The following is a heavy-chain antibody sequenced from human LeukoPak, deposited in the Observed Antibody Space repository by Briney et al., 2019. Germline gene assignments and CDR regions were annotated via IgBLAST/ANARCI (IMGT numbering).Heavy chain of an antibody. J-gene: IGHJ3*02. CDR2: IRDKTNSYAT. D-gene: IGHD1-26*01. CDR1: GFTFSGSA. V-gene: IGHV3-73*01. CDR3: TRWVVGAKDAFDI. Sequence: GGSLRLSCAASGFTFSGSAMHWVRQASGKGLEWVGRIRDKTNSYATAYAPSVKGRFTISRDDSKNTAYLQMNSLKTEDTAVYYCTRWVVGAKDAFDIWGQGTMVTVSS.